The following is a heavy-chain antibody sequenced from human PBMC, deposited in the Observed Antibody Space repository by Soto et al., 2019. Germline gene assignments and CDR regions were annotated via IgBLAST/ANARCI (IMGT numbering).Heavy chain of an antibody. D-gene: IGHD2-15*01. CDR3: ARGDCVGGSCYSLAGSFYYYMDV. CDR1: GFTFSNYW. Sequence: EVKLVESGGGLVQPGGSLRLSCAASGFTFSNYWMYWVRQAPGQGLVWVSRINSDGSVSRYADSVKGRLTISRDNVKNPLSLPLPSLRVEDTAVYYCARGDCVGGSCYSLAGSFYYYMDVWGKGTTVTVFS. CDR2: INSDGSVS. V-gene: IGHV3-74*01. J-gene: IGHJ6*03.